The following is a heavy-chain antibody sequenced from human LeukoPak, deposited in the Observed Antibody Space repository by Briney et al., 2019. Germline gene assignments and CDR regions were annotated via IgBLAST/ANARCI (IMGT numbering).Heavy chain of an antibody. CDR2: IWYDGSNK. J-gene: IGHJ3*02. V-gene: IGHV3-33*06. CDR1: GFTFSSYG. CDR3: AKDLSGSYWGAFDI. Sequence: GGSLRLSCAASGFTFSSYGMHWVRQAPGKGLEWVAVIWYDGSNKYYADSVKGRFTISRDNSKNTLYLQMNSLRAEDTAVYYCAKDLSGSYWGAFDIWGQGTMATVSS. D-gene: IGHD1-26*01.